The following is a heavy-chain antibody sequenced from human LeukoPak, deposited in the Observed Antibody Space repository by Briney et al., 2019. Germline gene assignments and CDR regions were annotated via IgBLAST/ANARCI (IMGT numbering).Heavy chain of an antibody. Sequence: GGSLRLSCAASGFTFSSYSMNRVRQAPGKGLEWVANIKQDGSETYYVGAVKGRFTISRDNAKNSLYLQMNSLRVEDTAVYYCAGGSGWVFEAWGQGTLVTVSS. V-gene: IGHV3-7*01. CDR1: GFTFSSYS. D-gene: IGHD6-19*01. J-gene: IGHJ5*02. CDR3: AGGSGWVFEA. CDR2: IKQDGSET.